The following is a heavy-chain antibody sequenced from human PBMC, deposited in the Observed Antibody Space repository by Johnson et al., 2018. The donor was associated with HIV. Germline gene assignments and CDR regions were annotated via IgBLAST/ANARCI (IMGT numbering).Heavy chain of an antibody. J-gene: IGHJ3*01. D-gene: IGHD3-3*02. CDR2: ISSDGYNK. V-gene: IGHV3-30*04. CDR3: ARAHLIFPKNAFDV. Sequence: VQLVESGGGVVQPGRSLRLSCAASKFTFRTYTMHWVRQAPGKGLEWVALISSDGYNKYYADSVKGRFTISRDNSKSTLSLQMNTLRAEDTAIYYCARAHLIFPKNAFDVWGQGAMVMVSS. CDR1: KFTFRTYT.